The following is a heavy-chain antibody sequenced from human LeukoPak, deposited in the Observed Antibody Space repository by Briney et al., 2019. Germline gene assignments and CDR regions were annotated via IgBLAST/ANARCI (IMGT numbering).Heavy chain of an antibody. CDR1: GGSISSGSYY. CDR2: IYTSGST. Sequence: SETLSLTCTVSGGSISSGSYYWSWIRQPAGKGLEWIGRIYTSGSTNYNPSLKSRVTISVDTSKNQFSLKLSSVTAADTAVYYCARDPGELDPLFDYWGQGTLVTVSS. J-gene: IGHJ4*02. D-gene: IGHD1-26*01. CDR3: ARDPGELDPLFDY. V-gene: IGHV4-61*02.